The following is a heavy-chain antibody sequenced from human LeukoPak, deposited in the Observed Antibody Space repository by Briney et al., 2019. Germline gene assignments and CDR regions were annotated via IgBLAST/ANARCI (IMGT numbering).Heavy chain of an antibody. CDR2: IYYSGST. CDR3: ARDDGSGGMITFGGVII. V-gene: IGHV4-31*03. D-gene: IGHD3-16*01. J-gene: IGHJ4*02. Sequence: SETLSLTCTVSGGSISSGGYYWSWIRQHPGKGLEWIGYIYYSGSTYYNPSLKSRVTISVDTSKNQFSLKLSSVTAADTAVYYCARDDGSGGMITFGGVIIWGQGTLVTVSS. CDR1: GGSISSGGYY.